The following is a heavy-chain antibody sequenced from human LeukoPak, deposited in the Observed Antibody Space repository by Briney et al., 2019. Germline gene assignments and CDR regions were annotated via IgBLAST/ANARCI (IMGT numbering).Heavy chain of an antibody. V-gene: IGHV3-30*02. CDR2: IRYDGSNK. D-gene: IGHD3-10*01. Sequence: GGSLRLSCAASGFTFSSYGMHWVRQAPGKGLEWVAFIRYDGSNKYYADSVKGRFTISRDNSKNSLYLQMNSLRVEDTALYYCAKDVEAYYGSGSYIDYWGQGTLVTVSS. J-gene: IGHJ4*02. CDR1: GFTFSSYG. CDR3: AKDVEAYYGSGSYIDY.